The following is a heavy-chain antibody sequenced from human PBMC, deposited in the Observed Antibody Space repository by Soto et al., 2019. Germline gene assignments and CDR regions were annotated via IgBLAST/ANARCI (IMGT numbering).Heavy chain of an antibody. Sequence: SETLSLTCAVYGGSFSGYYWSWIRQPPGKGLEWIGEINHSGSTNYNPSLKSRVTISVDTSKNQFSLKLSSVTAADTAVYYCARGPRYCSGGSCYYYYYMDVWGKGTTVTVSS. CDR2: INHSGST. V-gene: IGHV4-34*01. CDR1: GGSFSGYY. J-gene: IGHJ6*03. D-gene: IGHD2-15*01. CDR3: ARGPRYCSGGSCYYYYYMDV.